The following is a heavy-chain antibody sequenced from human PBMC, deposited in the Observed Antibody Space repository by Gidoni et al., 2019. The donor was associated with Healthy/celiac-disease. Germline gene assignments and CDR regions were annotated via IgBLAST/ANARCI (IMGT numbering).Heavy chain of an antibody. CDR1: GYTFTSYD. CDR3: ARGRLFDWFNY. V-gene: IGHV1-8*01. J-gene: IGHJ5*01. CDR2: MNPNSGNT. Sequence: QVQLVQSGAEVTKPGASVTVSCKASGYTFTSYDINWVRQDTGQGLEWMGWMNPNSGNTGYAQKFQCRVTMTRNTSISTAYMELTSLRSEDTAVYYCARGRLFDWFNYWGQGTLVTVSS.